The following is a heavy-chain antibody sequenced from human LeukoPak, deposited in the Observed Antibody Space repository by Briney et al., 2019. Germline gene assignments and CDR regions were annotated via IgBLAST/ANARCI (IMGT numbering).Heavy chain of an antibody. CDR2: INHSGST. Sequence: SETLSLTCAVYGGSFSGYYWSWIRQPPGKGLEWIGEINHSGSTNYNPSLKSRVTMSVDTSKNQFSLKLSSVTAADTAVYYCARGVAAAGFDYWGQGTRVTVSS. J-gene: IGHJ4*02. CDR3: ARGVAAAGFDY. V-gene: IGHV4-34*01. CDR1: GGSFSGYY. D-gene: IGHD6-13*01.